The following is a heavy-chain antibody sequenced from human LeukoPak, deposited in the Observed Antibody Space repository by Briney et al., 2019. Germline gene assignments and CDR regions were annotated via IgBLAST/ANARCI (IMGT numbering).Heavy chain of an antibody. CDR2: IYPGDSDT. J-gene: IGHJ6*03. CDR1: GYSFTSYW. D-gene: IGHD6-13*01. Sequence: GESLKISCKGSGYSFTSYWIGWVRQMPGKGLEWMGIIYPGDSDTRYSPSFQGQVTISADKSISTAYLQWSSLKASDTAMYYCARGSSSSSGYYYYMDVWGKGTTVTVSS. CDR3: ARGSSSSSGYYYYMDV. V-gene: IGHV5-51*01.